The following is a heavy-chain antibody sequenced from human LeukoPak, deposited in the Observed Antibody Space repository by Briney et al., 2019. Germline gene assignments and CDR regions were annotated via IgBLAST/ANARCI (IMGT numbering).Heavy chain of an antibody. Sequence: SGPTLVKPTQTLTLTCTFSGFSLSTSGVGVAWIRQPPGKALECLALIYWDDNKRYTPTLKSRLTNTQDTSKNQVVLTMTTMDPVDTATYYCAHRHPGSGSYWKLDYCGQETLVTVSS. V-gene: IGHV2-5*02. CDR2: IYWDDNK. D-gene: IGHD3-10*01. CDR1: GFSLSTSGVG. CDR3: AHRHPGSGSYWKLDY. J-gene: IGHJ4*02.